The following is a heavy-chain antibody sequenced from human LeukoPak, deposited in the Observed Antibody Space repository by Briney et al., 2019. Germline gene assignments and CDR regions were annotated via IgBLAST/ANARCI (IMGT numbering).Heavy chain of an antibody. CDR2: LSASGYNT. D-gene: IGHD3-22*01. J-gene: IGHJ6*03. Sequence: GGSLRLSCAASGFTFSSYAMSWVRQAPGKGLEWVSTLSASGYNTYYADSVKGRFTISRDNSKNTLYLQMNSLRAEDTAIYFCAKGAEEGVVITAVYFYYMDVWGRGTTVTISS. CDR1: GFTFSSYA. CDR3: AKGAEEGVVITAVYFYYMDV. V-gene: IGHV3-23*01.